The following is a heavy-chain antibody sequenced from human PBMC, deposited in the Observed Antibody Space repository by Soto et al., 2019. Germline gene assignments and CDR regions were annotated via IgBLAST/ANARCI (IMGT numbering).Heavy chain of an antibody. V-gene: IGHV1-18*01. CDR1: GYTFTSYG. Sequence: QVQLVQSGAEVKKPGASVKVSCKTSGYTFTSYGVAWVRQAPGQRLEWMGWISGYNGNTNYAQKFQGRVTMTTDTSTSTAYMELRSLRSDDTAVYYCARDPTGHFIEYWGQGTLVTVSS. J-gene: IGHJ4*02. CDR2: ISGYNGNT. D-gene: IGHD1-1*01. CDR3: ARDPTGHFIEY.